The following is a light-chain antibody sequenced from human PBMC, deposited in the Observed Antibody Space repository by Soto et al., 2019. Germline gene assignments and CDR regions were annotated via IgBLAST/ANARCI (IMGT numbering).Light chain of an antibody. J-gene: IGKJ2*01. CDR2: VAS. Sequence: DIQMTQSPSSVSASVGDRVTISCRASQGIDNWLAWYQQKPGKAPKLLIYVASNLQSGVPSRFSGSGSGTDFTLTISSLQPEDFGTYYCQQAKSFPYTFGQGTKVDIK. CDR1: QGIDNW. V-gene: IGKV1-12*01. CDR3: QQAKSFPYT.